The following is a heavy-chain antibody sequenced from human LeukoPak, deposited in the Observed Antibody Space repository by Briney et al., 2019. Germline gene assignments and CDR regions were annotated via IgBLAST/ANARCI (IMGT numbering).Heavy chain of an antibody. J-gene: IGHJ3*02. V-gene: IGHV4-30-2*01. Sequence: SETLSLTCTVSGGSISSGGYYWSWIRQPPGKGLEWIGYIYHSGSTYYNPSLKSRVTISVDRSKNQFSLKLSSVTAADTAVYYCARTPAIAVAGSNAFDIWGQGTMVTVSS. D-gene: IGHD6-19*01. CDR3: ARTPAIAVAGSNAFDI. CDR2: IYHSGST. CDR1: GGSISSGGYY.